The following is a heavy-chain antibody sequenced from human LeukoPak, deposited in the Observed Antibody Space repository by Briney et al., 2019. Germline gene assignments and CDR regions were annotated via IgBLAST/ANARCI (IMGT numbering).Heavy chain of an antibody. V-gene: IGHV4-38-2*02. Sequence: SETLSLTCTVSGYSISSGYYWGWIRQPPGKGLEWIGSIYHSGSTYYNPSLKSRVTISVDTSKNQFSLKLSSVTAADTAVYYCARSYYDILTGFYAFDIWGQGTMVTVSS. D-gene: IGHD3-9*01. CDR1: GYSISSGYY. CDR2: IYHSGST. CDR3: ARSYYDILTGFYAFDI. J-gene: IGHJ3*02.